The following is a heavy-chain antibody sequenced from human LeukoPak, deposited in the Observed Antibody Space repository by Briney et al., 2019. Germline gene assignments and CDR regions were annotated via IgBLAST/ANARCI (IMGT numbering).Heavy chain of an antibody. CDR3: AKDYGDYPLSDFDY. CDR1: GFTFDDYG. CDR2: INWNGGRT. Sequence: GGSLRLSCAASGFTFDDYGMSWVRQVPGKGLEWVSGINWNGGRTGYADSVKGRFTISRDNSKNTLYLQMNSLRAEDTAVYYCAKDYGDYPLSDFDYWGQGALVTVSS. J-gene: IGHJ4*02. V-gene: IGHV3-20*04. D-gene: IGHD4-17*01.